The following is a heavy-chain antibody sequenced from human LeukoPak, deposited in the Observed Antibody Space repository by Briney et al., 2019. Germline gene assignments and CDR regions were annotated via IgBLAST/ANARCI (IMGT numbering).Heavy chain of an antibody. V-gene: IGHV4-59*01. J-gene: IGHJ5*02. CDR2: IYYSGST. CDR1: GESISGFY. Sequence: SETLSLTCTVSGESISGFYWTWIRQPPGKGLEWIGYIYYSGSTNYNPSLKSRVTISVDTSKNQFSLKLSSVTAADTAVYYCARERWDYDILTGYSTSPENWFDPWGQGTLVTVSS. D-gene: IGHD3-9*01. CDR3: ARERWDYDILTGYSTSPENWFDP.